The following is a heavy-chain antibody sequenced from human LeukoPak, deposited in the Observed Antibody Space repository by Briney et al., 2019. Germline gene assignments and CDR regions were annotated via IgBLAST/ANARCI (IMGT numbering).Heavy chain of an antibody. CDR1: GLSFSSSNW. Sequence: PAGTLSLTCAVSGLSFSSSNWWSWVRQPPGEGLEWIGEIYHSGRTNYNPSVKSRVTISVDTSKNQFSLKLSSVTAADTAVYYCAREVLYCSSTSCHTPLYYYGMDVWGQGTTVTVSS. CDR3: AREVLYCSSTSCHTPLYYYGMDV. D-gene: IGHD2-2*01. CDR2: IYHSGRT. J-gene: IGHJ6*02. V-gene: IGHV4-4*02.